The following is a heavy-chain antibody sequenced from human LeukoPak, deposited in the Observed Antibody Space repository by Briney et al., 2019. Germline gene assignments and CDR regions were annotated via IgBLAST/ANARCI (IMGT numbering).Heavy chain of an antibody. CDR2: IYYSGGT. J-gene: IGHJ5*02. CDR1: GVSISNYY. CDR3: AREGVAHNWFDP. V-gene: IGHV4-59*01. D-gene: IGHD5-12*01. Sequence: SETLSLTCTVSGVSISNYYWSWIRQPPGKGLEYIGYIYYSGGTNYNPSLQSRVTISVDTSKNQFSLKPSSVTAADTAVYYCAREGVAHNWFDPWGQGTLVTVSS.